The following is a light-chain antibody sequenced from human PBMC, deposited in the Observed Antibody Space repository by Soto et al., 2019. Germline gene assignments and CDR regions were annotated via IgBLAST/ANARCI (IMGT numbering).Light chain of an antibody. CDR3: QQYGSSPIP. CDR2: GAS. CDR1: QSVSSSY. V-gene: IGKV3-20*01. Sequence: IGLKQSPGTLSLTQGERATLSCMGSQSVSSSYLAWYQQKPGQAPRLLIYGASSRATGIPDRFSGSGSGTDCTLTISRLEPEDVAVYYCQQYGSSPIPFGQGTRLEI. J-gene: IGKJ5*01.